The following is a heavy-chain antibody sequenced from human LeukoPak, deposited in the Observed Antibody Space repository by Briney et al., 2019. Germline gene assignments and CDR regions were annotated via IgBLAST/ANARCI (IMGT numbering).Heavy chain of an antibody. J-gene: IGHJ4*02. D-gene: IGHD5-12*01. CDR2: ISYDGSNK. CDR1: GFTFSSYG. CDR3: ARGPRGYSGYDFDY. Sequence: PGGSLRLSCAASGFTFSSYGMHWVRQAPGKGLEWVAVISYDGSNKYYADSVKGRFTISRDNSKNTLYLQMNSLRAEDTAVYYCARGPRGYSGYDFDYWGQGTLVTVSS. V-gene: IGHV3-30*03.